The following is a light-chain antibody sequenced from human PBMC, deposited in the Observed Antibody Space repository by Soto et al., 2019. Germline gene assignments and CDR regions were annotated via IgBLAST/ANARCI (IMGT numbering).Light chain of an antibody. CDR2: DAS. CDR1: LTVTNNY. CDR3: QQYASAPLT. Sequence: EIVLTHSPDTLSLSPGERAPLSCRASLTVTNNYLAWYQQKAGQAPRLVIYDASTRATGIPDRFSASGSGTDFTLTVSRLEPEDFAVYFCQQYASAPLTFGQGTKVEVK. J-gene: IGKJ1*01. V-gene: IGKV3-20*01.